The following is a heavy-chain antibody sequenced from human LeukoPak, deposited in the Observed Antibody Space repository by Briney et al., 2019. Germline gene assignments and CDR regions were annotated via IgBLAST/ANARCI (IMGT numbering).Heavy chain of an antibody. CDR2: INTDGSST. Sequence: GGSLRLSCAASGFTFSSYWMHWVRQAPGKGLVWVSRINTDGSSTSYADSVKGRFTISRDNAKNTLYLQMNSLRAEDTAVYYCARENYDFWSGYLGNEGFDPWGQGTLVTVSS. J-gene: IGHJ5*02. V-gene: IGHV3-74*01. D-gene: IGHD3-3*01. CDR1: GFTFSSYW. CDR3: ARENYDFWSGYLGNEGFDP.